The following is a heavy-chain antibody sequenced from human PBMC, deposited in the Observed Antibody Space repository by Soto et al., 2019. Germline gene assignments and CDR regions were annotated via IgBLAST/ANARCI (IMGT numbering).Heavy chain of an antibody. CDR1: GGSFSGYY. CDR3: ARQKITGHFHY. Sequence: QVQLQQWGAGLLKPSETLSLTCAVYGGSFSGYYWTWIRQPPGTGLEWIGETNHSGSNNYNPSLKTRVTISVDTSKNQFALRLTSVTATDTVVCSCARQKITGHFHYWGQGALVTVSS. J-gene: IGHJ4*02. V-gene: IGHV4-34*01. CDR2: TNHSGSN. D-gene: IGHD2-8*02.